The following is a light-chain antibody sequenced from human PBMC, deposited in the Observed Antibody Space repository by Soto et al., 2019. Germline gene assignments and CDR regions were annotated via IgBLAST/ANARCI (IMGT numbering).Light chain of an antibody. J-gene: IGKJ3*01. V-gene: IGKV1-39*01. CDR3: QQSYSSPNN. CDR1: QTISNY. Sequence: DIQMTQSPSSLSASVGDRVTITCRASQTISNYLNWYQQKPGKAPNLLIYGASSLQSGVPSRFSGSGFGTDFTLIISSLQPEDFATYYCQQSYSSPNNFGPGTKVDI. CDR2: GAS.